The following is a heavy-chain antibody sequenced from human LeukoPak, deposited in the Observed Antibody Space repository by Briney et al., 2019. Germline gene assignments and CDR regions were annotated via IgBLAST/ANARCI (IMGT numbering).Heavy chain of an antibody. CDR3: ARVPRQGQLPEIHFDY. V-gene: IGHV4-59*01. D-gene: IGHD2-2*01. CDR2: IYYSGST. J-gene: IGHJ4*02. CDR1: GGSFSSYY. Sequence: SETLSLTCAVYGGSFSSYYWSWIRQPPGKGLEWIGYIYYSGSTNYNPSLKSRVTISVDTSKNQFSLKLSSVTAADTAVYYCARVPRQGQLPEIHFDYWGQGTLVTVSS.